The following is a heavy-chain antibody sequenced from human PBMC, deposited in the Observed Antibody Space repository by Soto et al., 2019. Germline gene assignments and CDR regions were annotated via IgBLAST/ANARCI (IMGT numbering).Heavy chain of an antibody. CDR3: AHAYGGTSWPNDAFDV. V-gene: IGHV2-5*02. J-gene: IGHJ3*01. D-gene: IGHD2-21*01. Sequence: QITLKESGPTVVKPTQTLTLTCIFSGFSFSADGVAVGWIRQPPGKALEWLALIFWDDDPRYSPSLKSRLTITKDTSKNQVVLTMTNMDTVDTGTYYCAHAYGGTSWPNDAFDVWGQGTVVTVSS. CDR2: IFWDDDP. CDR1: GFSFSADGVA.